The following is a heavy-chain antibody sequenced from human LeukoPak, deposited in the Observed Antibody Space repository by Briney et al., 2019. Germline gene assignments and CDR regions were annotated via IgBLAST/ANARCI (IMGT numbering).Heavy chain of an antibody. D-gene: IGHD3-3*01. CDR2: INPNSGGT. V-gene: IGHV1-2*04. CDR1: GYTFTGYY. J-gene: IGHJ4*02. CDR3: ARDRADYDFWSGYYTSLDY. Sequence: GASVKVSCKASGYTFTGYYMHWVRQAPGQGLEWMGWINPNSGGTNYAQKFQGWVTMTRDMSISTAYMELSRLRSDDTAVYYCARDRADYDFWSGYYTSLDYWGQGTLVTVSS.